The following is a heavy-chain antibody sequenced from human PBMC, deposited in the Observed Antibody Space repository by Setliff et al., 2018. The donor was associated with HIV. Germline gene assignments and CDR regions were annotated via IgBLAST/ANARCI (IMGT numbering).Heavy chain of an antibody. D-gene: IGHD3-3*01. J-gene: IGHJ3*02. V-gene: IGHV1-2*06. CDR3: ARDRNDLWSGTLSGLHAVDI. CDR1: GYTFTGFY. CDR2: INPNSGVT. Sequence: ASVKVSCKASGYTFTGFYIHWVRQAPGQGLEWMGRINPNSGVTNSAQKFQGRVTMTSDTSISTAYLELSRLRYDDTAVYYCARDRNDLWSGTLSGLHAVDIWGQGTMVTVSS.